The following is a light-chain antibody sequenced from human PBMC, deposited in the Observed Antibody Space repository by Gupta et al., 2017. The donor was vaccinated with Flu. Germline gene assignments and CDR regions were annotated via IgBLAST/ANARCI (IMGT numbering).Light chain of an antibody. J-gene: IGLJ1*01. V-gene: IGLV2-14*01. CDR2: EVS. Sequence: QSALTQSASVSGSPGQSITISCTGTSSDVGGYNNVSWYQQHPGKAPQHMIYEVSNRPSGVSNRFSGSKSDNTASLTISGLQAEDEADYYCSSYTSSSTLYVFGTGTKVTVL. CDR3: SSYTSSSTLYV. CDR1: SSDVGGYNN.